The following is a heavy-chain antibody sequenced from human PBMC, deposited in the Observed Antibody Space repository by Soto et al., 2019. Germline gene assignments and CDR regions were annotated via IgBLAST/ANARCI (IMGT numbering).Heavy chain of an antibody. D-gene: IGHD6-13*01. CDR3: APDESSSWSFDH. J-gene: IGHJ4*02. Sequence: QVQLVQSGAEVKKPGSSVKVSCKASGGTFSSHTFSWVRQAPGQGLEWMGRIIPILGIANYAQKFQGRVTITADKSTGTVYMEFSSLRSEDTALYFCAPDESSSWSFDHWGQGTLVTVSS. V-gene: IGHV1-69*02. CDR1: GGTFSSHT. CDR2: IIPILGIA.